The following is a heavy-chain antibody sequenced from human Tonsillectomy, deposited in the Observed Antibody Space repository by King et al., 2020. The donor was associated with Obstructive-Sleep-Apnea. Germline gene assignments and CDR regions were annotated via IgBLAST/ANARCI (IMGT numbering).Heavy chain of an antibody. CDR3: ARGGYYYFDY. CDR2: IHYSGST. J-gene: IGHJ4*02. Sequence: VQLQESGPGLVKPSETLSLTCTVSGGSISTYYWSWIRQPPGKGLEWIGYIHYSGSTNYNPSLKSRVTISVDTSKNQFSPNLISVTAADTAFYYCARGGYYYFDYWGQGTLATVSS. CDR1: GGSISTYY. D-gene: IGHD3-3*01. V-gene: IGHV4-59*08.